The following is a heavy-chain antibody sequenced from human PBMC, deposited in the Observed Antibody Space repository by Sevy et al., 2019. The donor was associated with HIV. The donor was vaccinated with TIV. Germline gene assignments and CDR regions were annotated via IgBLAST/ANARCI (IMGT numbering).Heavy chain of an antibody. D-gene: IGHD2-8*01. Sequence: GGSLRLSCAASGFTFSKYSMSWIRQTPGNGLEWVSTFSFGCGKINYADSVKGRFTISRDDSRNTFSLQMNSLRAEDTAIYYCAREGCTKPHDYWGQGTMVTVSS. J-gene: IGHJ4*02. CDR3: AREGCTKPHDY. V-gene: IGHV3-23*01. CDR1: GFTFSKYS. CDR2: FSFGCGKI.